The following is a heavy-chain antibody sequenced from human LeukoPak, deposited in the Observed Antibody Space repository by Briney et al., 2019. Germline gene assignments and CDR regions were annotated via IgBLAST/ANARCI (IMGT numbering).Heavy chain of an antibody. Sequence: GGSLRLSCVASGFTVTNNYMSWVRQAPGKGLEWVSVIYSGGSTHYADSVKGRFTVSRDNSKNTLYLQVNSLRSEDTAVYYCARDRGAAAGDWGQGTLVTVSS. CDR2: IYSGGST. CDR1: GFTVTNNY. CDR3: ARDRGAAAGD. J-gene: IGHJ4*02. D-gene: IGHD6-13*01. V-gene: IGHV3-53*01.